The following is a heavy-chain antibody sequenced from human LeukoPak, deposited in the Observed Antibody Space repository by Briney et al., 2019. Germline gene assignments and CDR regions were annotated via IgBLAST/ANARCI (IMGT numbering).Heavy chain of an antibody. CDR3: ARALITMVRGVIIYNWFDP. CDR2: IYHSGST. Sequence: SETLSLTCAVSGGSISSGGYSWSWIRQPPGKGPEWIGYIYHSGSTYYNPSLKSRVTISVDRSKNQFSLKLSSVTAADTAVYYCARALITMVRGVIIYNWFDPWGQGTLVTVSS. D-gene: IGHD3-10*01. J-gene: IGHJ5*02. CDR1: GGSISSGGYS. V-gene: IGHV4-30-2*01.